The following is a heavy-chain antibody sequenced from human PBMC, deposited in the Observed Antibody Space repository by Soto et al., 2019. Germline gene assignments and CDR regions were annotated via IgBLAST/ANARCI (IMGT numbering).Heavy chain of an antibody. CDR3: ARSVVMATTTGYYHYGMDV. D-gene: IGHD2-15*01. CDR1: GGSISSTRYF. Sequence: QLPLPESGPGLVKTSETLSLTCSVSGGSISSTRYFWGWIRQPPGKGLEWIVSLYYGENTYYNPSLNRRVAISDDTSKNKFSLKMSSVTAADTAVYYCARSVVMATTTGYYHYGMDVGGHGTKVTGAS. CDR2: LYYGENT. J-gene: IGHJ6*02. V-gene: IGHV4-39*01.